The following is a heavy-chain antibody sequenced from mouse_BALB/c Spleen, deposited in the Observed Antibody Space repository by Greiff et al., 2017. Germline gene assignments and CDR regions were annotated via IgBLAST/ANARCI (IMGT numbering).Heavy chain of an antibody. CDR1: GFTFSSYA. D-gene: IGHD2-1*01. CDR2: ISSGGSYT. Sequence: EVMLVESGGGLVKPGGSLKLSCAASGFTFSSYAMSWVRQSPEKRLEWVAEISSGGSYTYYPDTVTGRFTISRDNAKNTLYLEMSSLRSEDTAMYYCARDEGSDGNIAYWGQGTLVTVSA. V-gene: IGHV5-9-4*01. CDR3: ARDEGSDGNIAY. J-gene: IGHJ3*01.